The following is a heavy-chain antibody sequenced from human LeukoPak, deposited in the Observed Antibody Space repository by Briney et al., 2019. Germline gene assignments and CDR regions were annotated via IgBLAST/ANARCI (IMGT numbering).Heavy chain of an antibody. CDR1: GYTFTSYG. J-gene: IGHJ5*02. Sequence: VASVKVSCKASGYTFTSYGISWVRQAPGQGLEWMGWISAYNGNTNYAQKLQGRVTMTTDTSTSTAYMELRSLRSDDTAVYYCARDPFHVDPSGHSLPRPGWFDPWGQGTLVTVSS. D-gene: IGHD3-16*02. CDR3: ARDPFHVDPSGHSLPRPGWFDP. CDR2: ISAYNGNT. V-gene: IGHV1-18*01.